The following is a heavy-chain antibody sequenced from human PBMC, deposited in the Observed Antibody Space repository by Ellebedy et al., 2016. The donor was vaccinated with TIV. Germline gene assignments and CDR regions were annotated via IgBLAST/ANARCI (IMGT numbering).Heavy chain of an antibody. J-gene: IGHJ4*02. CDR3: ARDLDKSSGWYGGAAY. Sequence: PGGSLRLSCTASGFTFSNNSMNRVRQAPGKGLEWVAVISYDGNSKYYADSVKGRFTISRDNSMTTLNLEMNSLRAEDTAVYYCARDLDKSSGWYGGAAYWGQGTLVTVSS. CDR2: ISYDGNSK. V-gene: IGHV3-30*03. D-gene: IGHD6-19*01. CDR1: GFTFSNNS.